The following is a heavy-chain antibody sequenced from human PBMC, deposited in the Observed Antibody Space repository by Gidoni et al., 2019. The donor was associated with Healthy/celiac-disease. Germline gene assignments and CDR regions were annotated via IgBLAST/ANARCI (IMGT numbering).Heavy chain of an antibody. D-gene: IGHD3-3*01. V-gene: IGHV3-49*03. CDR2: IRSKAYGGTT. Sequence: EVQLVESGGGLVQPGRSLRLSCTASGFTFGDYAMSWFRQAPGKGLEWVGFIRSKAYGGTTEYAASVKGRFTVSRDDSKSIAYLQMNSLKTEDTAVYYCTREGYDALEAFDIWGQGTMVTVSS. CDR3: TREGYDALEAFDI. J-gene: IGHJ3*02. CDR1: GFTFGDYA.